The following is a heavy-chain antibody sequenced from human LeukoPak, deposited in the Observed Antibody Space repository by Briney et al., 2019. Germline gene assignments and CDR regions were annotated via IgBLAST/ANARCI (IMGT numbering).Heavy chain of an antibody. Sequence: SETLSLTCTVSGGSISSSSYYWGWIRQPPGKGLEWIGSIYYSGSTYYNPSLKSRVTISVDTSKNQFSLKLSSVTAADTAVYYCARDKVYCSGGSCYSGLDYWGQGTLVTVSS. CDR1: GGSISSSSYY. D-gene: IGHD2-15*01. J-gene: IGHJ4*02. V-gene: IGHV4-39*02. CDR2: IYYSGST. CDR3: ARDKVYCSGGSCYSGLDY.